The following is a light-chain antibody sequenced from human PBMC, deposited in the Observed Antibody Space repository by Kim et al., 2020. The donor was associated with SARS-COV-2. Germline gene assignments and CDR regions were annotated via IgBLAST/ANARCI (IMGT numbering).Light chain of an antibody. CDR3: QQYYSYSMWT. CDR2: AAS. V-gene: IGKV1-8*01. J-gene: IGKJ1*01. CDR1: QDIESY. Sequence: GDRVTITCRASQDIESYLAWYQQKPGRAPNLLIYAASTLQSGVPSRFSGSGSGTDFTLTISFLQSEDFATYYCQQYYSYSMWTFGQGTKVDIK.